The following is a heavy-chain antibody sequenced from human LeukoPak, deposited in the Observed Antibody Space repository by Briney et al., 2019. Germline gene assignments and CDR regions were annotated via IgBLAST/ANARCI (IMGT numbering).Heavy chain of an antibody. J-gene: IGHJ4*02. CDR2: IYSSGST. Sequence: SETLSLTCTVSGGSISSYYWSWIRQPAGKGLEWIGRIYSSGSTNYNPSLKSRVTMSLDTSKNQFSLKLSSVTAADTAVYYCARGGARYCSSTSCSAFDYWGQGTLVTVSS. V-gene: IGHV4-4*07. CDR1: GGSISSYY. D-gene: IGHD2-2*01. CDR3: ARGGARYCSSTSCSAFDY.